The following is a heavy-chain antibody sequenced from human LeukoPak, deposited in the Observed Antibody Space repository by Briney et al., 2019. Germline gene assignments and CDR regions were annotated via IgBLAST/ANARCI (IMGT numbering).Heavy chain of an antibody. J-gene: IGHJ4*02. V-gene: IGHV4-39*02. Sequence: SETLSLTCTVSGGSISSSSYYWGWIRQPPGKGLEWIGSMYYSGSTYYNPSLKSRVTISVDTSKNQFSLKLSSVTAADTALYYCAREERFTMIVVVSSNFDYWGQGTLVTVSS. CDR1: GGSISSSSYY. CDR3: AREERFTMIVVVSSNFDY. CDR2: MYYSGST. D-gene: IGHD3-22*01.